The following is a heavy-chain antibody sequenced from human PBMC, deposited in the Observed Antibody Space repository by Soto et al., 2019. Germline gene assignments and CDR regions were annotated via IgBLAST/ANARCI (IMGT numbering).Heavy chain of an antibody. Sequence: EVQLLESGGGLVQPGRSLRLSCAASAFTFSSYAMSWVRQAPGKGLEWVSTISGSGGVTYYADSVKGRFTISRDNSKNKRYLQMNSLRAEDTAVYYCAKISVAGIALNYFDYWGQGTLVTVSS. CDR2: ISGSGGVT. D-gene: IGHD2-15*01. J-gene: IGHJ4*02. V-gene: IGHV3-23*01. CDR3: AKISVAGIALNYFDY. CDR1: AFTFSSYA.